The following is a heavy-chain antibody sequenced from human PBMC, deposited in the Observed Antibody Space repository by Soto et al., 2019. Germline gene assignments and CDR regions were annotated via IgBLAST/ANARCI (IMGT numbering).Heavy chain of an antibody. V-gene: IGHV3-23*01. Sequence: EVQLLESGGGLVQPGGSLRLYCAASGFTFRFYAMSWVRQAPGKGLGWVPSIVGRGGRKYYADSGKGRLTISRDNSNNTLDQPTNSLRAEDPGVYYCAKDPRSLRVESSSSGGDVVDVWGQGTPVTVS. CDR3: AKDPRSLRVESSSSGGDVVDV. D-gene: IGHD6-6*01. CDR1: GFTFRFYA. CDR2: IVGRGGRK. J-gene: IGHJ6*02.